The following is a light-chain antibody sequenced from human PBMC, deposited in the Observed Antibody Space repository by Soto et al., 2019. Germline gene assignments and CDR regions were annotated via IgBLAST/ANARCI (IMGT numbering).Light chain of an antibody. V-gene: IGLV1-40*01. J-gene: IGLJ1*01. CDR3: QSYDSSLSGLNYV. Sequence: QSVLTQPPSVSGAPGQRVTISCTGSSSNIGAGYDVHWYQQLPGTAPKLLIYGNSNRPSGVPDRFSGSKSGTSASLAITGLQAEDEADYYCQSYDSSLSGLNYVFGTGTKLTVL. CDR1: SSNIGAGYD. CDR2: GNS.